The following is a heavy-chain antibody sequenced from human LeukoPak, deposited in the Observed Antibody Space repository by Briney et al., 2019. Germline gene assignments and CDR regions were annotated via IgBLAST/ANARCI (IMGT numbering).Heavy chain of an antibody. CDR3: ARTVYAIGSYYYYMDV. CDR1: GFTFSSYS. D-gene: IGHD2-8*01. Sequence: PGGSLRLSCAASGFTFSSYSMNWVRQAPGKGLEWVSSISSSSSYIYYADSVKGRFTISRDNAKNSLYLQMNSLRAEDTALYYCARTVYAIGSYYYYMDVWGKGTTVTVSS. J-gene: IGHJ6*03. V-gene: IGHV3-21*04. CDR2: ISSSSSYI.